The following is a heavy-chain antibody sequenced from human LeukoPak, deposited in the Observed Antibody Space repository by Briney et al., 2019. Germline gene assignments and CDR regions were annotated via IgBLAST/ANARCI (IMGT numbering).Heavy chain of an antibody. D-gene: IGHD3-16*01. Sequence: SGPTLVKPTQTLTLTCTFSGFSLSTSGVGVGWIRQPPGKALEWLALIYWDDDKRYSPSLKSRLTITKDTSKNQVVLTMTNIDPGEKATFYGAHSGWGGGFDYWGQGTLVTVSS. CDR3: AHSGWGGGFDY. CDR2: IYWDDDK. CDR1: GFSLSTSGVG. J-gene: IGHJ4*02. V-gene: IGHV2-5*02.